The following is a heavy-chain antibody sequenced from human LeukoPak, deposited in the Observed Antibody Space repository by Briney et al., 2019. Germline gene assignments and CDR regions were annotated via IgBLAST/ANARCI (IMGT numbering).Heavy chain of an antibody. CDR2: ISDSSSTI. CDR1: GFTFSDYY. CDR3: ARRFPPYCSGGSCYWFDP. J-gene: IGHJ5*02. D-gene: IGHD2-15*01. V-gene: IGHV3-11*01. Sequence: GGSLRLSCAASGFTFSDYYMSWIRQAPGKGLEWVLYISDSSSTIYYADSVKGRFTISRDNAKNSLYLQMNSLRAEDTAVYYCARRFPPYCSGGSCYWFDPWGQGTLVTVSS.